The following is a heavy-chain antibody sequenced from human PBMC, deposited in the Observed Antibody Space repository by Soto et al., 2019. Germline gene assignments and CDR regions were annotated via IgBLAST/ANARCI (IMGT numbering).Heavy chain of an antibody. CDR2: INGDGSST. Sequence: EVQLVESGGGLVQPGGSLRLSGATSGFSFSGYWIHWVRQAPGKGLVWVSHINGDGSSTNYADSVKGRFNISRDYAKNTLYLQMNSLRVEDTAVYYCARGGAYIYGPQYDWGQGTLVTVSS. V-gene: IGHV3-74*01. D-gene: IGHD5-18*01. CDR1: GFSFSGYW. CDR3: ARGGAYIYGPQYD. J-gene: IGHJ4*02.